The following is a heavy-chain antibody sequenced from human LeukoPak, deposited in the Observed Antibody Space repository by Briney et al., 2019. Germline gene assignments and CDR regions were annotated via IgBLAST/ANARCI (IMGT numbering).Heavy chain of an antibody. CDR1: GYIFTGYH. CDR3: ARAYTSPNGPY. D-gene: IGHD3-16*01. V-gene: IGHV1-2*02. J-gene: IGHJ4*02. Sequence: ASVKVSCKASGYIFTGYHIHWVRQAPGQGVEWMGWIYPNSGGTNYAQKFQGRVTMTRDTSITTVYMELSRLTSDDTAVYYCARAYTSPNGPYWGQGILVTVSS. CDR2: IYPNSGGT.